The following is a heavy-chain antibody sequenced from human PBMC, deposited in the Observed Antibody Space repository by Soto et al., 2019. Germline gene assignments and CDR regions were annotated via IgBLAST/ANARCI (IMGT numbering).Heavy chain of an antibody. CDR1: GGSISSYY. V-gene: IGHV4-59*01. CDR2: IYYSGST. CDR3: ARDLGGGDPFYYYGMDV. Sequence: SETLSLTCTVSGGSISSYYWSWIRQPPGKGLEWIGYIYYSGSTNYNPSLKSRVTISVDTSKNQFSLKLSSVTAADTAVYYCARDLGGGDPFYYYGMDVWGQGTTVTVSS. J-gene: IGHJ6*02. D-gene: IGHD2-21*02.